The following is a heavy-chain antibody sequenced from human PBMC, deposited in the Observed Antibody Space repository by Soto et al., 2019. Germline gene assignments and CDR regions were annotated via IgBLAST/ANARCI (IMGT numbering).Heavy chain of an antibody. CDR2: INTYNGNT. J-gene: IGHJ6*02. V-gene: IGHV1-18*01. Sequence: QVQLVQSGAEVKNPGASVKVSYKASGYTFTTYSIGWARQAPGQGLEWMGWINTYNGNTNYAQNVQGRVTLTTDTSTSTAYMELRSLRSNDTAIYYCAMVDVYVTPSPQDVWGQGTTVIVSS. CDR3: AMVDVYVTPSPQDV. D-gene: IGHD3-16*01. CDR1: GYTFTTYS.